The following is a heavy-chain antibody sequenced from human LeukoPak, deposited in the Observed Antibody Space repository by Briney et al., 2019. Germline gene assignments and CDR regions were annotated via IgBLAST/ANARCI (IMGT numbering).Heavy chain of an antibody. V-gene: IGHV3-66*01. J-gene: IGHJ4*02. CDR1: GFTINSDS. D-gene: IGHD3-10*01. CDR3: ARERGGIYIDF. CDR2: IYSGGST. Sequence: GSLRLSCASSGFTINSDSMSWVRQAPGEGLEWVSVIYSGGSTYYADSVKGRFTISRDNSKNTLYLQMNSLRAEDTAVYYCARERGGIYIDFGGQGTLVTVSS.